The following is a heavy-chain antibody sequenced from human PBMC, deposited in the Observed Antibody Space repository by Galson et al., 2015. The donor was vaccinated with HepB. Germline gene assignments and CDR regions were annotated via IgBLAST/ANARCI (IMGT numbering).Heavy chain of an antibody. CDR2: ISAFNGNT. D-gene: IGHD2-2*01. V-gene: IGHV1-18*01. CDR1: DYTFTHYG. J-gene: IGHJ3*02. Sequence: SVKVSCKASDYTFTHYGIAWVRQAPGQGLEWMGWISAFNGNTKYAEKFQGRVRMTTDTSTNTAYLEVRSLTSVDTAVFYCARDRSDARAGASDIWGQGTMVTVSS. CDR3: ARDRSDARAGASDI.